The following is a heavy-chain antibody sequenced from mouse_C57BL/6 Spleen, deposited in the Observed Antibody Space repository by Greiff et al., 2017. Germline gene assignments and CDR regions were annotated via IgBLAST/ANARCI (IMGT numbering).Heavy chain of an antibody. CDR1: GYTFTDYY. J-gene: IGHJ2*01. CDR3: AREGTGTYFDY. Sequence: VQLQQSGPELVKPGASVKISCKASGYTFTDYYMNWVKQSHGKSLEWIGDINPNNGGTSYNQKFKGKATLTVDKSSSTAYMELRSLTSEDSAVYYCAREGTGTYFDYWGQGTTLTVSS. V-gene: IGHV1-26*01. CDR2: INPNNGGT. D-gene: IGHD4-1*01.